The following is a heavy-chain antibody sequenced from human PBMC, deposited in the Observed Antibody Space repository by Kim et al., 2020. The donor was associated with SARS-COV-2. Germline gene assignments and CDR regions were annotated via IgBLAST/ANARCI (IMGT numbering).Heavy chain of an antibody. CDR3: ARDHPPAGYSYGQGFDY. CDR2: ISAYNGNT. V-gene: IGHV1-18*01. Sequence: ASVKVSCKASGYTFTSYGISWVRQAPGQGLEWMGWISAYNGNTNYAQKLQGRVTMTTDTSTSTAYMELRSLRSDDTAVYYCARDHPPAGYSYGQGFDYWGQGTLVTVSS. CDR1: GYTFTSYG. D-gene: IGHD5-18*01. J-gene: IGHJ4*02.